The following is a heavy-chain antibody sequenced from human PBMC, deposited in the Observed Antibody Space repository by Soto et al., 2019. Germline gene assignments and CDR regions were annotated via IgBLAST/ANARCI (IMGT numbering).Heavy chain of an antibody. CDR3: VKGGITMVRGVLFAY. CDR1: GFTFSTYA. V-gene: IGHV3-64D*06. D-gene: IGHD3-10*01. J-gene: IGHJ4*02. CDR2: ISNNGGRT. Sequence: GGSLRLSCSASGFTFSTYAMHWVRQAPGKGLEYVSAISNNGGRTYYADSAKGRFTISRDNSKNTLYLQMSSLRTADTAIYYCVKGGITMVRGVLFAYWGQGTPVTVSS.